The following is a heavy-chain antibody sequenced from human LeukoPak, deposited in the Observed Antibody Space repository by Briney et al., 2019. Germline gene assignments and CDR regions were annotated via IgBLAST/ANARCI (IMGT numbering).Heavy chain of an antibody. V-gene: IGHV4-39*01. CDR3: ARLGYCSSTSYTIGPESCAFDI. J-gene: IGHJ3*02. CDR1: GGSISSSSYY. Sequence: KPSETLSLTCTVSGGSISSSSYYWGWICQPPGKGLEWIGSIYYSGSTYYNPSLKSRVTISVDTSKNQFSLKLSSVTAADTAVYYCARLGYCSSTSYTIGPESCAFDIWGQGTMVTVSS. D-gene: IGHD2-2*01. CDR2: IYYSGST.